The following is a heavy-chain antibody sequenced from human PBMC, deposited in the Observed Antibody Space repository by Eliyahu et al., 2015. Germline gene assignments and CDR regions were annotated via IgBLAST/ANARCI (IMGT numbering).Heavy chain of an antibody. D-gene: IGHD3-3*01. V-gene: IGHV3-30*18. CDR1: GFTFSSXG. Sequence: QVQLVESGGGVVQPGRSLRLSCAASGFTFSSXGMHWVRQAPGKGLEWGAVISYDGSNKYYADSVKGRFTISRDNSKNTLYLQMNSLRAEDTAVYYCAKEAATIFGVSRASMDVWGQGTTVTVSS. J-gene: IGHJ6*02. CDR2: ISYDGSNK. CDR3: AKEAATIFGVSRASMDV.